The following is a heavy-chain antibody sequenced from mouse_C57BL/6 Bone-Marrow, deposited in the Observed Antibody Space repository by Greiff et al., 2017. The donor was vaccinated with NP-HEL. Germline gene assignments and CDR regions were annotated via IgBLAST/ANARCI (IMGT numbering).Heavy chain of an antibody. CDR1: GYTFTSSW. V-gene: IGHV1-55*01. CDR2: IYPGSGST. Sequence: QVQLQQPGAELVKPGASVKMSCKASGYTFTSSWITWVKQRPGQGLEWIGDIYPGSGSTNYNEKFKSKATLTVDTSSSTAYMQLSSLTSEDSAVYYCARNYYGSSLLTGTWGQGTSVTVSS. J-gene: IGHJ4*01. CDR3: ARNYYGSSLLTGT. D-gene: IGHD1-1*01.